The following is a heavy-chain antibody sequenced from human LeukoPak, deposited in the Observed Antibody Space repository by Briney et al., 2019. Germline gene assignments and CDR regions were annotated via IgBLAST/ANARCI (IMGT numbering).Heavy chain of an antibody. V-gene: IGHV1-46*01. CDR2: INPSGGST. J-gene: IGHJ4*02. Sequence: ASVKVSCKASGYTFTSYYMHWVRQAPGQGLEWMGIINPSGGSTSYAQKSQGRVTMTRDTSTSTVYMELSRLRSDDTAVYYCARVRSQSVGATGYWGQGTLVTVSS. CDR1: GYTFTSYY. D-gene: IGHD1-26*01. CDR3: ARVRSQSVGATGY.